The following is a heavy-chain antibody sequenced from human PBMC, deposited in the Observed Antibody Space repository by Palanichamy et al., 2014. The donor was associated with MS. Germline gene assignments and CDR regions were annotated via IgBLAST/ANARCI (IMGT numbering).Heavy chain of an antibody. Sequence: EVQLVESGGGLVQPGGSLRLSCAASGFTLGSYSMNWVRQAPGKGLEWISYISSGSHRIEYADSVKGRFTISRDNAKNLLYLQMNNLRDEDTAVYYCARAGGDCYSSRQCWFDPWGQGTLVTVSS. V-gene: IGHV3-48*02. CDR2: ISSGSHRI. J-gene: IGHJ5*02. D-gene: IGHD2-21*01. CDR1: GFTLGSYS. CDR3: ARAGGDCYSSRQCWFDP.